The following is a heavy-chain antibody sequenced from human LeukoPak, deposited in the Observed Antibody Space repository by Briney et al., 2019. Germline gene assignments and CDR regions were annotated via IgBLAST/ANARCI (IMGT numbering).Heavy chain of an antibody. CDR2: LYYSGST. CDR3: AGYCSGGSCYEGDFDY. V-gene: IGHV4-39*01. Sequence: SETLSLTCTVSGGSISSSNYYGGWIRHPPGRGLGLVGSLYYSGSTYYNPSLKSRVTVSVDTSKNQFSLKLSSVTAADTAVYYCAGYCSGGSCYEGDFDYWGQGTLVTVSS. CDR1: GGSISSSNYY. J-gene: IGHJ4*02. D-gene: IGHD2-15*01.